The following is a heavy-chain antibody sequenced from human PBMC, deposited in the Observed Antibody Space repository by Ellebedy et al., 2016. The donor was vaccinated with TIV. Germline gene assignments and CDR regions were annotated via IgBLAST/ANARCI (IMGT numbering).Heavy chain of an antibody. CDR2: ISSSSSTI. J-gene: IGHJ4*02. Sequence: PGGSLRLSCAASGFTFSSYSMNWVRQAPGKGLEWVSYISSSSSTIYYADSVKGRFTISRDNAKNSLYLQMNSLRAEDTAVYYCAKSGSAAGFDYWGQGTLVTVSS. CDR1: GFTFSSYS. V-gene: IGHV3-48*04. D-gene: IGHD6-13*01. CDR3: AKSGSAAGFDY.